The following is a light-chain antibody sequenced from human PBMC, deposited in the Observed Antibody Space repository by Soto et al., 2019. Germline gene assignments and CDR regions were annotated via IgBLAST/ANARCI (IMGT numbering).Light chain of an antibody. Sequence: EIVLTQSPGTLSLSPGVRATLSCRASQSVSSSYLAWYQQKPGQAPRLLIYGASSRATGIPDRFSGSGSGTDFTLTISRLEPEDFAVYFCQQYNPPLTFGGGTKVDIK. CDR1: QSVSSSY. J-gene: IGKJ4*01. CDR3: QQYNPPLT. CDR2: GAS. V-gene: IGKV3-20*01.